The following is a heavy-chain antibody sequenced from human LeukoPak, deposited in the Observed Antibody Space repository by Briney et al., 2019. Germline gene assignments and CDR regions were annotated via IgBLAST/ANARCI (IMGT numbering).Heavy chain of an antibody. Sequence: GGSLRLSCAASGFTFDDYAMHWVRQAPGKGLEWVSLISGDGGSTYYADSVKGRFTISRDNSKNFLYLQMNSLRTEDTALYYCALGDSSVLTYWGQGTLVTVSS. D-gene: IGHD6-19*01. CDR2: ISGDGGST. CDR1: GFTFDDYA. J-gene: IGHJ4*02. V-gene: IGHV3-43*02. CDR3: ALGDSSVLTY.